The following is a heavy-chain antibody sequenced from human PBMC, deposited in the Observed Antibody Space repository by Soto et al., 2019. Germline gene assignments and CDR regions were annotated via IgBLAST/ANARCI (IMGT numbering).Heavy chain of an antibody. D-gene: IGHD3-10*01. CDR2: IYYSGST. J-gene: IGHJ4*02. CDR3: ARDRRTGGIVY. CDR1: GGSISRYL. V-gene: IGHV4-59*01. Sequence: NPSETLALTCTVSGGSISRYLWRWSRQPPGKGREWIGYIYYSGSTNYNPALYSRVTISVDTSKHHFSLKLSSVTAAHTAVYYCARDRRTGGIVYWGQGTLVPIS.